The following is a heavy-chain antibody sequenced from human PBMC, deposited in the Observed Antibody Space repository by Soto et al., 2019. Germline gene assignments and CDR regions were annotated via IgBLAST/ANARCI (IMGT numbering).Heavy chain of an antibody. CDR1: GGPFSSYA. CDR3: ARDIEVDCSSNSCYYNWFDP. Sequence: SVKVSCKASGGPFSSYAIIWVRQAPGQGLEWMGGIIPIFGTANYAQKFQGRVTITADESTSTAYMELSSLRSEDTAVYYCARDIEVDCSSNSCYYNWFDPWGQGTLVTVSS. V-gene: IGHV1-69*01. CDR2: IIPIFGTA. D-gene: IGHD2-2*01. J-gene: IGHJ5*02.